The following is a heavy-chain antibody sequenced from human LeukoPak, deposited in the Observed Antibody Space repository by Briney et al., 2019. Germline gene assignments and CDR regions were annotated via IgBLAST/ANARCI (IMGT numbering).Heavy chain of an antibody. V-gene: IGHV3-23*01. CDR3: AKRIAARTPYYFDY. CDR2: ISYGGGST. CDR1: GFTFSSNP. J-gene: IGHJ4*02. D-gene: IGHD6-13*01. Sequence: GGSLRLSCAASGFTFSSNPMSWVRQAPGKGLEWVSGISYGGGSTYYADSVKGRFTISRDNSKNTPYLQMNSLRSEDTAVYYCAKRIAARTPYYFDYWGQGTLVTVSS.